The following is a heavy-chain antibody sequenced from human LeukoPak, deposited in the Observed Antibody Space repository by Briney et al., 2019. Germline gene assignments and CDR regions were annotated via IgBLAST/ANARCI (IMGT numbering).Heavy chain of an antibody. D-gene: IGHD6-6*01. CDR1: GFTFSSYA. J-gene: IGHJ3*02. CDR2: ISYDGSNK. V-gene: IGHV3-30-3*01. CDR3: AKDPEYSSSPDAFDI. Sequence: GSLRLSCAASGFTFSSYAMHWVRQAPGKGLEWVAVISYDGSNKYYADSVKGRFTISRDNSKNTLYLQMNSLRAEDAAVYYCAKDPEYSSSPDAFDIWGQGTMVTVSS.